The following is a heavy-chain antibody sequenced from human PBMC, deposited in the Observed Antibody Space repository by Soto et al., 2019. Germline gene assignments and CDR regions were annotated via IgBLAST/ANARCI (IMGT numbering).Heavy chain of an antibody. CDR3: SRRAPEGFDP. J-gene: IGHJ5*02. CDR1: GGSISSGGYY. V-gene: IGHV4-39*01. Sequence: SETLSLTCTVSGGSISSGGYYWGWIRQAPGKGLEWIGSINHSGNTYLSPSLKDRVTMSVDTSKNSFSLKLRSATAADTGLYYCSRRAPEGFDPWGQGTLVTVSS. CDR2: INHSGNT.